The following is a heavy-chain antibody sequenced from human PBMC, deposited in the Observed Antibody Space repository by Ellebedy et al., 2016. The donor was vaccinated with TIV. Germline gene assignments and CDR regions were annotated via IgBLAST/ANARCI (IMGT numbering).Heavy chain of an antibody. J-gene: IGHJ4*02. V-gene: IGHV4-59*11. Sequence: SETLFLTCTVSGGSISGRFWSWIRQSPGKGLEWIGFIHYSGTTTYNPSLKSRVTISVDTSKNQFSLKLSSVTAADTAVYYCAREHGGYDFWSGTLDYWGQGTLVTVSS. CDR2: IHYSGTT. CDR1: GGSISGRF. CDR3: AREHGGYDFWSGTLDY. D-gene: IGHD3-3*01.